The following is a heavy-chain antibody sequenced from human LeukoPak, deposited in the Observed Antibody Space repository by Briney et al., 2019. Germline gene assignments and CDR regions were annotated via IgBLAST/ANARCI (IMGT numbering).Heavy chain of an antibody. CDR2: IDPSDSYT. J-gene: IGHJ6*02. V-gene: IGHV5-10-1*01. Sequence: GESLLVSCRGSGYSFTSYWISWVRRMPGKGLEWMGRIDPSDSYTNYSPSFQGHVTISADKSISTAYLQWSSLKASDTAMYYCARVVAGYSSGWYIPLYYYYGMDVWGQGTTVTVSS. D-gene: IGHD6-19*01. CDR3: ARVVAGYSSGWYIPLYYYYGMDV. CDR1: GYSFTSYW.